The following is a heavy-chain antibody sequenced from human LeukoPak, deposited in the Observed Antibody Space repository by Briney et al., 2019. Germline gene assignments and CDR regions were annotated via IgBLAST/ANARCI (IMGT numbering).Heavy chain of an antibody. J-gene: IGHJ4*02. D-gene: IGHD6-19*01. CDR3: ASDGGRSNLAVL. Sequence: NPSETLSLTYTVSGGSIGSYYWSWMRQFAGNGLEWIGRIYNSGTTHYNPSLKSRVTISVDTSKNQISLKLTSVTAADTAVYYCASDGGRSNLAVLWGQGTLVTVSS. V-gene: IGHV4-4*07. CDR1: GGSIGSYY. CDR2: IYNSGTT.